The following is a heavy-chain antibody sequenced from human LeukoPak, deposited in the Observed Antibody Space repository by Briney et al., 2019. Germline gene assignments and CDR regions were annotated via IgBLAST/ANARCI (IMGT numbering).Heavy chain of an antibody. J-gene: IGHJ4*02. CDR2: IKQDGSEK. V-gene: IGHV3-7*01. CDR1: GFTFSSYG. CDR3: ARENYFDY. Sequence: GGSLRLSCAASGFTFSSYGMHWVRQAPGKRLEWVANIKQDGSEKYYVDSVKGRFTISRDNAKNSLYLQMNSLRAEDTAVYYCARENYFDYWGQGTLVTVSS.